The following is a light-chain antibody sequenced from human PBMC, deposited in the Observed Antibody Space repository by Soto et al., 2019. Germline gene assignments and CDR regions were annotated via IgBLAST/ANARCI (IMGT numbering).Light chain of an antibody. CDR3: QQYNSYSGT. V-gene: IGKV1-5*01. J-gene: IGKJ2*01. Sequence: DIQMTQSASTLSASVGDRVTITCRASQSMSSWLAWYQQKPGKAPKLLIYDASSLESGVPSRFSGSGSGTEFTLTITSLQPDDFATYYCQQYNSYSGTFGQGTKLEIK. CDR1: QSMSSW. CDR2: DAS.